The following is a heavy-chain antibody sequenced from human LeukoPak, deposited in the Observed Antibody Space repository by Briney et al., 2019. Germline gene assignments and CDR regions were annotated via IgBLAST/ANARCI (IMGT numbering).Heavy chain of an antibody. J-gene: IGHJ4*02. CDR2: ISGSGGST. V-gene: IGHV3-23*01. CDR1: GFTFSSYS. CDR3: AKDIVGATGEGY. D-gene: IGHD1-26*01. Sequence: GGSLRLSCAASGFTFSSYSMNWVRQAPGKGLEWVSAISGSGGSTYYADSVKGRFTISRDNSKNTLYLQMNSLRAEDTAVYYCAKDIVGATGEGYWGQGTLVTVSS.